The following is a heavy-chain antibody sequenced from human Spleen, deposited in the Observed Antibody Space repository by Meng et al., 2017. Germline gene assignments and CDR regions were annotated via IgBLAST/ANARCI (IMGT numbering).Heavy chain of an antibody. Sequence: GSPKISRAASGFTFSSYSMNWVPHAPGKGLELGSSISSSSSYIYYADSEKDRFTISRDNAKNSLYLQMHSLRAEDTAVYYCARDHAPYSDHDWSYYYGLDVWGQGTTVTVSS. CDR3: ARDHAPYSDHDWSYYYGLDV. D-gene: IGHD5-12*01. J-gene: IGHJ6*02. V-gene: IGHV3-21*01. CDR2: ISSSSSYI. CDR1: GFTFSSYS.